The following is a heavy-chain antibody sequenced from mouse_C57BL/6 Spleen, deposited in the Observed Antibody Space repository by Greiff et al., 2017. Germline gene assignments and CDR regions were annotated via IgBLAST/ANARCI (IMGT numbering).Heavy chain of an antibody. CDR2: IDPSDSET. J-gene: IGHJ2*01. V-gene: IGHV1-52*01. D-gene: IGHD1-1*01. CDR1: GYTFTSYW. CDR3: AREFYYYGPYYFDY. Sequence: VQLQQSGAELVRPGSSVKLSCKASGYTFTSYWMHWVKQRPIQGLEWIGNIDPSDSETHYNQKFKDKATLTVDKSSSTAYMQLSSLTSEDSAVYYCAREFYYYGPYYFDYWGQGTTLTVSS.